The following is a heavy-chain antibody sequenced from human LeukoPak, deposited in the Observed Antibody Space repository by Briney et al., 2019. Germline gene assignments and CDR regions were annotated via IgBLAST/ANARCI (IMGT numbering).Heavy chain of an antibody. J-gene: IGHJ4*02. CDR3: ARLGYYYDSLGHYDY. V-gene: IGHV1-46*01. D-gene: IGHD3-22*01. CDR1: GYTFTNYY. CDR2: INPTSGST. Sequence: ASVKVSCKASGYTFTNYYIHWVRQAPGQGLEWMGIINPTSGSTAYTQKFQGRVTMTRDTSTSTVYMELSSLRSDDTAVYYSARLGYYYDSLGHYDYWGQGTLVIVSS.